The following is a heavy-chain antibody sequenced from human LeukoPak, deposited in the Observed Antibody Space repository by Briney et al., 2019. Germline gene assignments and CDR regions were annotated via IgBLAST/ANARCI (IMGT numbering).Heavy chain of an antibody. CDR3: ALIAAAGYFDY. V-gene: IGHV3-30*03. CDR1: GFTFSSYG. D-gene: IGHD6-13*01. Sequence: GGSLRLSCAASGFTFSSYGMHWVRQAPGKGLEWVAVISYDGSNKYYADSVKGRFTISRDNSKNTLYLQMNSLRAEDTAVYYCALIAAAGYFDYWGQGTLVTVTS. J-gene: IGHJ4*02. CDR2: ISYDGSNK.